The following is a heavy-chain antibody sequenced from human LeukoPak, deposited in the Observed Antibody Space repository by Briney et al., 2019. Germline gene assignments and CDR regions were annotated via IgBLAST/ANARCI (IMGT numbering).Heavy chain of an antibody. CDR3: AKDSPVPFWGELYYMDV. J-gene: IGHJ6*03. Sequence: GGSLRLSCAASGFTFSSYGMHWVRQAPGKGLEWVAFIRYDGSNKYYADSVKGRFTISRDNSKNTLYLQMNSLRAEDTAVYYCAKDSPVPFWGELYYMDVWGKGTTVTVSS. CDR1: GFTFSSYG. CDR2: IRYDGSNK. V-gene: IGHV3-30*02. D-gene: IGHD7-27*01.